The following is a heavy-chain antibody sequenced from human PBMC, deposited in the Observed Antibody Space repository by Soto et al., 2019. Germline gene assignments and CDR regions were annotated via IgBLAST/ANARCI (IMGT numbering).Heavy chain of an antibody. J-gene: IGHJ6*02. V-gene: IGHV3-74*01. D-gene: IGHD3-16*01. CDR3: ARDTYYYGMDV. CDR2: IGNDGSST. Sequence: GGSLRLSCAASGFTSSSYWIHWVRQAPGKGLVWVSRIGNDGSSTNYADSVKGRFTISRDNAKNTVYLQMNSLRAEDTAVYYSARDTYYYGMDVWGQGTTVTVSS. CDR1: GFTSSSYW.